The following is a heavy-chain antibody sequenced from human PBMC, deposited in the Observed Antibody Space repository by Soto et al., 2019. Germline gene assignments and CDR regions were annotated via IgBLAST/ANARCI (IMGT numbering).Heavy chain of an antibody. CDR3: ATLPHYGDPKAGF. V-gene: IGHV4-39*01. D-gene: IGHD4-17*01. J-gene: IGHJ4*02. CDR2: IHYSGST. Sequence: PSETLSLTSTVAGGSITSSNYWGWIRQPPGKGLEWIGSIHYSGSTYYNSSLKSRVTISVDTSRNQFSLKLTSVTAADTAVYYCATLPHYGDPKAGFWGQGTLVTVSS. CDR1: GGSITSSNY.